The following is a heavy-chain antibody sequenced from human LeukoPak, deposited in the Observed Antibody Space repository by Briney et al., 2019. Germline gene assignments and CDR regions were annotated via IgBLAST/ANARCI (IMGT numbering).Heavy chain of an antibody. V-gene: IGHV3-73*01. Sequence: PGGSLRLSCAASGFTFSGSAMHWVRQASGKGLEWVGRIRSKANSYATAYAASVKGRFTISRDDSKNTAYLQMNSLRAEDTAVYYCAKGTLPRKFDYWGQGTLVTVSS. J-gene: IGHJ4*02. CDR3: AKGTLPRKFDY. D-gene: IGHD1-26*01. CDR1: GFTFSGSA. CDR2: IRSKANSYAT.